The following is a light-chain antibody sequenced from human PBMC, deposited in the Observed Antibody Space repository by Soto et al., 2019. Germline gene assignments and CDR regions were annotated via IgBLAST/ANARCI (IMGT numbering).Light chain of an antibody. V-gene: IGLV2-23*02. Sequence: QSALTQPASVSGSPGQSITISCTGSNSDIGNYNIVSWYQQHPDKAPQLIIYEVTKRPSGVSNRFSGSKSGNTASLTISGLQAEDEGDYHCCSYAGSNVFLFGTGTKLTVL. CDR1: NSDIGNYNI. CDR2: EVT. J-gene: IGLJ1*01. CDR3: CSYAGSNVFL.